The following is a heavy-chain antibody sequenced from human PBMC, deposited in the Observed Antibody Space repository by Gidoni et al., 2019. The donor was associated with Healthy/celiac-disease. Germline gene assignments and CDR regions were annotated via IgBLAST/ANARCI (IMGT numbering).Heavy chain of an antibody. J-gene: IGHJ4*02. D-gene: IGHD6-13*01. V-gene: IGHV4-34*01. Sequence: QVQLQQWGAGLLKPSETLSLTSAVYGGSFSGYYWSWIRQPPGKGLEWIGEINHSGSTNYNPSLKSRVTISVDTSKNQFSLKLSSVTAADTAVYYCARGYSSSWYGNWGQGTLVTVSS. CDR2: INHSGST. CDR1: GGSFSGYY. CDR3: ARGYSSSWYGN.